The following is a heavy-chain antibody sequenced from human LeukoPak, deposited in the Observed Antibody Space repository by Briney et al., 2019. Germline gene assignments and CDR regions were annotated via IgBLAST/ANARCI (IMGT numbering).Heavy chain of an antibody. CDR2: IIPIFGTA. CDR1: GGTFSSYA. Sequence: SEKVSCKASGGTFSSYAINWVRQAPGQGLEWMGRIIPIFGTANYAQKFQGRVTITADKSTSTAYMELSKLRSEDTAVYYCARDQTGTGDLEAYYYYYMDVWGKGTTVTVA. J-gene: IGHJ6*03. V-gene: IGHV1-69*06. D-gene: IGHD7-27*01. CDR3: ARDQTGTGDLEAYYYYYMDV.